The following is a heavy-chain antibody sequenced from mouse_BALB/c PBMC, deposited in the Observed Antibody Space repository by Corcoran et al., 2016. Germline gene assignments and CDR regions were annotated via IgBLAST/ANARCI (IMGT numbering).Heavy chain of an antibody. J-gene: IGHJ4*01. V-gene: IGHV1-9*01. Sequence: QVQLQQSGAELMKPGASVKISCKATGYTFSSYWIEWVKQRPGHGLEWIGEILPGSGSTNYNEKFKGKATFTADTSSNTAYMQLSSLTSEDSAVYYCASSGLLWPMDYWGQGTSVTVSS. CDR2: ILPGSGST. CDR1: GYTFSSYW. CDR3: ASSGLLWPMDY. D-gene: IGHD2-10*01.